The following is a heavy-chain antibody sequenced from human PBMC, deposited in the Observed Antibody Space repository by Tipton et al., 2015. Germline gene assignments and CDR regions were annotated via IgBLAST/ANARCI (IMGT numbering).Heavy chain of an antibody. CDR3: ARAGGNSGNYYYYGMDV. Sequence: QLVQSGAEVKKPGESLKISCKGSGSSFINTWIAWVRQMPGKGLEWMGIIYPGDSDTTYSPSFQGQVTISADKSISTAYLQWSSLKASDTAMYYCARAGGNSGNYYYYGMDVWGQGTTVTVSS. CDR2: IYPGDSDT. CDR1: GSSFINTW. D-gene: IGHD4-23*01. V-gene: IGHV5-51*01. J-gene: IGHJ6*02.